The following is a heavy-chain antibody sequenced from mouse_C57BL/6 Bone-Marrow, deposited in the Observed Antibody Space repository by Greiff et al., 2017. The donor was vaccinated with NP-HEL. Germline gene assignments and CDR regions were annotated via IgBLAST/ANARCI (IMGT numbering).Heavy chain of an antibody. Sequence: QVQLQQSGAELVRPGTSVKMSCKASGYTFTNYWIGWAKQRPGHGLEWIGDIYPGGGYTNYNEKFKGKATLTADKSSSTAYMQYSSLTSEDSAIYYCARRGSKGYFDVWGTGTTVTVSS. V-gene: IGHV1-63*01. J-gene: IGHJ1*03. CDR1: GYTFTNYW. D-gene: IGHD1-1*01. CDR2: IYPGGGYT. CDR3: ARRGSKGYFDV.